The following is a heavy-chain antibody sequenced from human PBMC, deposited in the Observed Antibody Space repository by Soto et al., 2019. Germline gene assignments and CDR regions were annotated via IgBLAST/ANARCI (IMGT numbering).Heavy chain of an antibody. V-gene: IGHV3-33*01. CDR3: ARPRTTVVTPLDAFDI. CDR2: IWLDGSNE. J-gene: IGHJ3*02. Sequence: QAQLVESGGGVVQPGRSLRLSCAASGFTFSNYGMHWVRQAPGKGLEWVALIWLDGSNENYADFVKGRFTISRDNFKNPLYLQMNSLRAEDTAVYYCARPRTTVVTPLDAFDIWGQGTMVTVSS. CDR1: GFTFSNYG. D-gene: IGHD4-17*01.